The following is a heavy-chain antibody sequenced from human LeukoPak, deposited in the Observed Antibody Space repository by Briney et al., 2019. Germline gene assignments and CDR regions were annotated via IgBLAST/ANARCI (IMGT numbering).Heavy chain of an antibody. J-gene: IGHJ5*02. CDR2: ISGSGGST. CDR1: GFTFSSYA. D-gene: IGHD3-10*01. Sequence: PGGSLRLSCAASGFTFSSYAISWVRQAPGKGLEWVSAISGSGGSTYYADSVKGRFTISRDNSKNTLYLQMNSLRAEDTAVYYCAKDGMVRGALNLWGQGTLVTVSS. V-gene: IGHV3-23*01. CDR3: AKDGMVRGALNL.